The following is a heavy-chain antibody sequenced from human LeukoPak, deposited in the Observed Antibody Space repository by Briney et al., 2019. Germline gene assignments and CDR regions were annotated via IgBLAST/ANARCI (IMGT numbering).Heavy chain of an antibody. V-gene: IGHV4-34*01. CDR3: AREGGGNLKGVRAVAAPGP. J-gene: IGHJ5*02. D-gene: IGHD6-19*01. Sequence: SSETLSLTCAVYGGSFSGYYWSWIRQPPGKGLEWIGEINHSGSTNYNPSLKSRVTISADTSKNQFSLKLSSVNAADTAVYYCAREGGGNLKGVRAVAAPGPWGQGTLVTVSS. CDR2: INHSGST. CDR1: GGSFSGYY.